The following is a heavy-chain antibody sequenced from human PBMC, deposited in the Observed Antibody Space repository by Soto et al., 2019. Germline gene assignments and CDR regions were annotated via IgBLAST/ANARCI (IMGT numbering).Heavy chain of an antibody. CDR2: IIPIFGTA. CDR1: GGTFSSYA. V-gene: IGHV1-69*13. CDR3: ARGYYYDSSGYYLQTYYYYGMDV. Sequence: GASVKVSCKASGGTFSSYAISWVRQAPGQGLEWMGGIIPIFGTANYAQKFQGRVTITADESTSTAYMELSSLRSEDTAVYYCARGYYYDSSGYYLQTYYYYGMDVWGQGTTVTVSS. D-gene: IGHD3-22*01. J-gene: IGHJ6*02.